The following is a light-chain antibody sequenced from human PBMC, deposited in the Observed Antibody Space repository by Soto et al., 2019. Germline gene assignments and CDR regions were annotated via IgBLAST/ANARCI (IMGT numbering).Light chain of an antibody. CDR2: EVR. Sequence: QSALTQPASVSGSPGQSITISCTGTSSDIGGYNYVSWYLQHPGKAPKLMIYEVRNRPSGISNRFSGSKSGNTASLTISGLQAEDEADYYCSSYTSSSILVVFGGGTKLTVL. V-gene: IGLV2-14*01. CDR3: SSYTSSSILVV. CDR1: SSDIGGYNY. J-gene: IGLJ3*02.